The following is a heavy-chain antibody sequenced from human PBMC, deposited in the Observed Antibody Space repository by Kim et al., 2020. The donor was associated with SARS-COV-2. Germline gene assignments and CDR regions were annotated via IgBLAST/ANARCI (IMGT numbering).Heavy chain of an antibody. D-gene: IGHD2-2*01. Sequence: SRVTISVDTSKNQFSLKLSSVTAADTAVYYCARDCSSTSCQPGYYYGMDVWGQGTTVTVSS. CDR3: ARDCSSTSCQPGYYYGMDV. V-gene: IGHV4-59*01. J-gene: IGHJ6*02.